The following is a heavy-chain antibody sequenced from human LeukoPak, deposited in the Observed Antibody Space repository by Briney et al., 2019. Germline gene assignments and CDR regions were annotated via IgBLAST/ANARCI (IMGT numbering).Heavy chain of an antibody. D-gene: IGHD6-13*01. Sequence: SETLSLTCTVSGGSISSYYWSWIRQPPGKGLEWIGYIYYSGSTNYNPSLKSRVTISVDTSKNQFSLKLSSVTAADTAVYYCARASSSWYRASYYYYYMDVWGKGTTVTISS. CDR2: IYYSGST. V-gene: IGHV4-59*01. J-gene: IGHJ6*03. CDR1: GGSISSYY. CDR3: ARASSSWYRASYYYYYMDV.